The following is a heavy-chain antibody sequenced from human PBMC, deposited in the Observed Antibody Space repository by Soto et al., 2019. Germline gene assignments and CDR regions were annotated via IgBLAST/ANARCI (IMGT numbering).Heavy chain of an antibody. D-gene: IGHD3-10*01. CDR2: IHYSGGT. CDR1: SASVSSHS. Sequence: QVQLQESGPGLVKPSGTLSLTCSVTSASVSSHSWSWIRQSPGKGLEWIGYIHYSGGTNYTPSLRSRVTISVETSKNQLSLNLTSLTAADTAVYYCARGGTSGSAVYNWFDPWGQGTLVTVSS. CDR3: ARGGTSGSAVYNWFDP. V-gene: IGHV4-59*02. J-gene: IGHJ5*02.